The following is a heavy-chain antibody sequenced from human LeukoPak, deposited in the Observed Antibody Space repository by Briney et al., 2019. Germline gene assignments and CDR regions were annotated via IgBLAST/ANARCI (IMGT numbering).Heavy chain of an antibody. V-gene: IGHV3-30*18. CDR2: ISYDGSNK. CDR3: AKRGAVAGTLSYHAMDV. Sequence: GRSLRLSCAASGFTFSSYGMHWVRQAPGKGREWVAVISYDGSNKYYADSVKGRFTISRDNSKNTLYLQMNSLRAEDTAVYYCAKRGAVAGTLSYHAMDVWGQGTTVTVS. D-gene: IGHD6-19*01. CDR1: GFTFSSYG. J-gene: IGHJ6*02.